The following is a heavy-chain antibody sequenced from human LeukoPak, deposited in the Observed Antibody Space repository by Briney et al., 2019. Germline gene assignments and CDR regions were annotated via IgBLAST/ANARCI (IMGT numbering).Heavy chain of an antibody. Sequence: SESLSLTSTVSGVSLSSYSRSWIRHPPGKGHEWIGYIYYSGSTNYNPSLKSRVTISVDTSKNQFSLKLSSVTAADTAVYYCATLWFGELPSYDAFDIWGQGTMVTVSS. CDR1: GVSLSSYS. CDR2: IYYSGST. J-gene: IGHJ3*02. D-gene: IGHD3-10*01. V-gene: IGHV4-59*08. CDR3: ATLWFGELPSYDAFDI.